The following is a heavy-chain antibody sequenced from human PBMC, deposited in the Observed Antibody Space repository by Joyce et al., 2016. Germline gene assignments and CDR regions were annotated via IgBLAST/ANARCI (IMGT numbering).Heavy chain of an antibody. J-gene: IGHJ4*02. Sequence: EVQLLESGGGLVQPGGSLRLSCAASGFPLSNYAMAWVRQAPGKGLEWVSVVSGSGGRSRYADFVKGWFTISRENSKNTLYLQMNSLRADDTAIYYCPKDEGKPLGIAVMYYFDYWGQGTLVTVSS. V-gene: IGHV3-23*01. CDR1: GFPLSNYA. CDR3: PKDEGKPLGIAVMYYFDY. D-gene: IGHD6-19*01. CDR2: VSGSGGRS.